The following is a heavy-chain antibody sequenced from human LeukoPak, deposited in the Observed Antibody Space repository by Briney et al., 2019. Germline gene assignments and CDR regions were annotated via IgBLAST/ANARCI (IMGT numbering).Heavy chain of an antibody. D-gene: IGHD1-26*01. Sequence: GGSLRLSCAASGFTFSRYGMHWVRQAPGKGLEWVTFIRYEGSSKYYADSVKGRFTISRDNSKNTLYLQMNSLRAEDTAVYYCASRVWVGATFHYYYYMDVWGKGTTVTVSS. V-gene: IGHV3-30*02. CDR2: IRYEGSSK. CDR3: ASRVWVGATFHYYYYMDV. CDR1: GFTFSRYG. J-gene: IGHJ6*03.